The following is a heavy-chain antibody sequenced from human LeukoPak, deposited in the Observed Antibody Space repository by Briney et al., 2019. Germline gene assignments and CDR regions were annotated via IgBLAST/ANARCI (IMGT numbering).Heavy chain of an antibody. CDR1: GGSISSYY. CDR2: IYNSGST. Sequence: SETLSLTCTVSGGSISSYYWSWIRQPAGKGLEWIGRIYNSGSTNYNPSLQSRVTISVDTSKNQFSLRLSSVTAADTAVYYCAHTGYRYGYYFDYWGQGTLVTVSS. V-gene: IGHV4-4*07. J-gene: IGHJ4*02. D-gene: IGHD3-10*01. CDR3: AHTGYRYGYYFDY.